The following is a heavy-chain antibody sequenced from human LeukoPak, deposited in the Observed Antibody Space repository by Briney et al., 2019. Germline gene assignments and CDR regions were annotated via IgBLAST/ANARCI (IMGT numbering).Heavy chain of an antibody. CDR2: ISGRGGRT. Sequence: GGSLRLSCAASGFTFSSYAMSWVRQAPGKGLEWVSAISGRGGRTYYADSVKGRFTISRDNSENTLYLQMNRLRADDTAIYYCAKSTWFDYFDYWGQGTLVTVSS. V-gene: IGHV3-23*01. J-gene: IGHJ4*02. CDR1: GFTFSSYA. CDR3: AKSTWFDYFDY. D-gene: IGHD3-9*01.